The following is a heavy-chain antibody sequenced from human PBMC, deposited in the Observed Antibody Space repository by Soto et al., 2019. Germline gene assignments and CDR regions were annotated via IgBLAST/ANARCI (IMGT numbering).Heavy chain of an antibody. CDR2: IYYSGST. CDR3: AGRWGTYFDY. D-gene: IGHD7-27*01. Sequence: QVQLQESGPGLVKPSETLSLTCTVSGGSISSYYLSWIRQPPGKGLEWIGYIYYSGSTNYNPSPKRRVTISVDTSKNQFSLQLSSVTAADTAVYYFAGRWGTYFDYGGQGTLVTVSS. CDR1: GGSISSYY. J-gene: IGHJ4*02. V-gene: IGHV4-59*01.